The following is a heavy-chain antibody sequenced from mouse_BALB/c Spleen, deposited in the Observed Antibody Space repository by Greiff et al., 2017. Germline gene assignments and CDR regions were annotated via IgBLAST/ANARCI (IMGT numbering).Heavy chain of an antibody. J-gene: IGHJ2*01. D-gene: IGHD1-2*01. V-gene: IGHV1-9*01. CDR1: GYTFSSYW. CDR2: ILPGSGST. Sequence: VKVVESGAELMKPGASVKISCKATGYTFSSYWIEWVKQRPGHGLEWIGEILPGSGSTNYNEKFKGKATFTADTSSNTAYMQLSSLTSEDSAVYYCARGGYYGYDYFDYWGQGTTLTVSS. CDR3: ARGGYYGYDYFDY.